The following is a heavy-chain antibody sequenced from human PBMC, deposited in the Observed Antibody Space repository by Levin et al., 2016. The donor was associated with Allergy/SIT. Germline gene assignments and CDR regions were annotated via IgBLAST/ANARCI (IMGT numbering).Heavy chain of an antibody. V-gene: IGHV3-30*18. D-gene: IGHD6-25*01. Sequence: GESLKISCVASGFTFSTNGMHWVRQAPGKGLEWVAVISYDGSQRYYADSLKGRFTISRDNSKRTVFLQMNSLRPDDTAMYYCAKGERDYWGQGTLVTVSS. CDR1: GFTFSTNG. J-gene: IGHJ4*02. CDR2: ISYDGSQR. CDR3: AKGERDY.